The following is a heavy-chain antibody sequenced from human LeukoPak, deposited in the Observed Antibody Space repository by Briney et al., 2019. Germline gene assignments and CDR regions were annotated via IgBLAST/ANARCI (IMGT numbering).Heavy chain of an antibody. CDR3: ARGTTYPYYFDY. CDR1: GYSISSGYY. D-gene: IGHD1-14*01. CDR2: IYHSGST. J-gene: IGHJ4*02. Sequence: SETLSLTCTVSGYSISSGYYWGWIRQPPGKGLEWIGSIYHSGSTYYNPSLKSRVTISVDTSKNQFSLKLSSVTAADTAVYYCARGTTYPYYFDYWGQGTLVTVSS. V-gene: IGHV4-38-2*02.